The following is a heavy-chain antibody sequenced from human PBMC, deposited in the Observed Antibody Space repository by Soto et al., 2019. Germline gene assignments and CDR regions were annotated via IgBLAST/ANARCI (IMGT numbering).Heavy chain of an antibody. CDR2: VYSSGYA. CDR3: ARGSSNDRSFGFDY. CDR1: GGSISSYY. D-gene: IGHD3-22*01. J-gene: IGHJ4*02. V-gene: IGHV4-59*01. Sequence: ASETLSLTCTVSGGSISSYYWNWIRQPPGKGLEWIGYVYSSGYANYHPSLKTRVTMSVDTSKNQFSLTMSSVSAADTAVYYCARGSSNDRSFGFDYWGQGALVTVSS.